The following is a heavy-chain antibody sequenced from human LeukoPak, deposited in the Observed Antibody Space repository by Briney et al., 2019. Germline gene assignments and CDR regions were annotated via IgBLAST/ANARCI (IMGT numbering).Heavy chain of an antibody. Sequence: PSETLSLTCAVYGGSFSGYYWSWIRQPPGKGLEWIGEINHSGSTNYNPSLKSRVTISVDTSKNQFSLKLSSVTAADTAVYYCARGWYYYDSSGYYPGDAFDIWGQGTMVTVSS. CDR1: GGSFSGYY. V-gene: IGHV4-34*01. J-gene: IGHJ3*02. CDR3: ARGWYYYDSSGYYPGDAFDI. CDR2: INHSGST. D-gene: IGHD3-22*01.